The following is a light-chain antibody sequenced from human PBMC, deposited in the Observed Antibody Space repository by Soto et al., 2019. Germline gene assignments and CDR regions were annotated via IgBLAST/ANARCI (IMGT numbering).Light chain of an antibody. CDR3: QQYDNWPPT. V-gene: IGKV1-8*01. J-gene: IGKJ5*01. Sequence: AIRMTQSPSSLSASTGDRVTITCRASQGISSYLAWYQQKPGKAPKLLIYAASTLQSGVPSRFSGSGSGTEFTLTICSLQSEDFAVYYCQQYDNWPPTFGQGTRLEIK. CDR1: QGISSY. CDR2: AAS.